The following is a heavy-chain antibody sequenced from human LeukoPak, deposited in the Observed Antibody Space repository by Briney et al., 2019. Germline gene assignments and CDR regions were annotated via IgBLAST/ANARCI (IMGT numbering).Heavy chain of an antibody. J-gene: IGHJ3*02. CDR1: GGSISSSSYY. CDR3: ARLAWSRGYAFDI. Sequence: MASETLSLTCTVSGGSISSSSYYWGWIRQPPGKGLEWIGSIYYSGTTYYNPPLKSRVTMSVDMSKNQFSLKLSSVTAADTAVYYCARLAWSRGYAFDIWGQGTMVTVSS. V-gene: IGHV4-39*01. D-gene: IGHD3-3*01. CDR2: IYYSGTT.